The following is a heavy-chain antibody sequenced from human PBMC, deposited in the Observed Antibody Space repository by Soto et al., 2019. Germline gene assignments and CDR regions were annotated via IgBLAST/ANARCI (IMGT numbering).Heavy chain of an antibody. J-gene: IGHJ4*02. D-gene: IGHD4-17*01. V-gene: IGHV4-30-4*01. CDR3: ARDAPSYGDSQNAIDY. CDR1: GGSISSGDYY. CDR2: IYYSGST. Sequence: QVQLQESGPGLVKPSQTLSLTCTVSGGSISSGDYYWSWIRQPPGKGLEWIGYIYYSGSTYYNPSLKSRGTISVDTSKNQFSLKLSSVTAADTAVYYCARDAPSYGDSQNAIDYWGQGTLVTVSS.